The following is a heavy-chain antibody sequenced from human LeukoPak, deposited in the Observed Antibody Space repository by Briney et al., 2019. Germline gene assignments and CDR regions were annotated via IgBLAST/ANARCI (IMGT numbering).Heavy chain of an antibody. CDR1: GYTFTGYY. D-gene: IGHD6-6*01. Sequence: GASVNVSCKASGYTFTGYYMHWVRQAPGQGLEWMGWINPNSGGTNYAQKFQGRVTMTRDTSISTAYMELSRLRSDDTAVYYCARDPPRYSSSSAGAYWGQGTLVTVSS. V-gene: IGHV1-2*02. CDR2: INPNSGGT. CDR3: ARDPPRYSSSSAGAY. J-gene: IGHJ4*02.